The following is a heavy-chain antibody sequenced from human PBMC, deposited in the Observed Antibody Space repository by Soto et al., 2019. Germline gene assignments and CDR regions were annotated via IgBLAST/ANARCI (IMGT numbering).Heavy chain of an antibody. CDR1: GYSFTSYW. V-gene: IGHV5-51*01. CDR2: IYPGDSDT. D-gene: IGHD3-10*01. CDR3: ATQWSMSGYYYHGMDV. Sequence: GESLKISCKGSGYSFTSYWIGWVRQMPGKGLEWMGIIYPGDSDTRYSPSFQGQVTISADKSISTAYLQWSSLKASDTAMYYCATQWSMSGYYYHGMDVWGKGTTVTVS. J-gene: IGHJ6*04.